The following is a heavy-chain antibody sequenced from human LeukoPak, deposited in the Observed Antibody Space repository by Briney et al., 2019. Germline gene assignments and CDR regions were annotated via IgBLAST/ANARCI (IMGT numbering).Heavy chain of an antibody. CDR3: ARDSVPLSSGYYPPLDY. D-gene: IGHD3-22*01. Sequence: ASAKVSCKASGYTFSGYYMHWVRQAPGQGLEWMGWINPNSGGTKSAQKFQGRVTMTRDTSISTAYMELSRLRSDDTAVYYCARDSVPLSSGYYPPLDYWGQGTLVTVSS. J-gene: IGHJ4*02. CDR2: INPNSGGT. V-gene: IGHV1-2*02. CDR1: GYTFSGYY.